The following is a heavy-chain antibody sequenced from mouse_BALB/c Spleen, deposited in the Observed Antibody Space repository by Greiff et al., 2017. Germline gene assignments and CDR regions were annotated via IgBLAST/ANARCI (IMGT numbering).Heavy chain of an antibody. J-gene: IGHJ4*01. D-gene: IGHD2-2*01. V-gene: IGHV1-55*01. CDR2: IYPGSGST. CDR3: AIWLGDAMDY. CDR1: GYNFTSYW. Sequence: QVQLQQPGAELVKPGTSVKLSCKASGYNFTSYWINWVKLRPGQGLEWIGDIYPGSGSTNYNEKFKSKATLTVDTSSSTAYMQLSSLASEDSALYYCAIWLGDAMDYWGQGTSVTVSS.